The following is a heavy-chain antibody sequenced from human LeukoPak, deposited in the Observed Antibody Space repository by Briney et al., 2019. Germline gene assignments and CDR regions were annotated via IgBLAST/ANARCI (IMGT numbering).Heavy chain of an antibody. Sequence: ASVKVSCKASGYTFTSFDINWVRQATGQGLEWMGWMNPNSGNTGYAQKLQGRVTMTTDTSTSTAYMELRSLRSDDTAVYYCARIGGWHTNSDAFDIWGQGTMVTVSS. D-gene: IGHD6-19*01. V-gene: IGHV1-8*01. CDR3: ARIGGWHTNSDAFDI. J-gene: IGHJ3*02. CDR2: MNPNSGNT. CDR1: GYTFTSFD.